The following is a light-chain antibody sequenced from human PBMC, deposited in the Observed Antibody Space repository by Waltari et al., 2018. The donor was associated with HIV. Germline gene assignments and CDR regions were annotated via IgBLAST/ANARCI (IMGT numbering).Light chain of an antibody. Sequence: IQMTQSPSSLSASVGDRVTIACRATQGISDYLNWYQQKPGRAPKLLIYAASSLQIGVAARFSGSRSGKDFTLIINSLQPEDCATYYCQQTYSTPRPLGGGTKIE. CDR1: QGISDY. CDR2: AAS. CDR3: QQTYSTPRP. V-gene: IGKV1-39*01. J-gene: IGKJ4*01.